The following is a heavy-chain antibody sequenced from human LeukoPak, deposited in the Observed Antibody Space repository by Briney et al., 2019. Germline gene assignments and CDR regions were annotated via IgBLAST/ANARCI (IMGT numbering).Heavy chain of an antibody. J-gene: IGHJ4*02. CDR3: ARDGPAGDPPLDY. CDR1: GFTFSSYS. Sequence: NPGGSLRLSCAASGFTFSSYSMNWVRQAPGKGLEWASSISSSSSYIYYADSVKGRFTISRDNAKNSLYLQMNSLRTEDTAVYYCARDGPAGDPPLDYWGQGTPVTVSS. V-gene: IGHV3-21*01. D-gene: IGHD6-13*01. CDR2: ISSSSSYI.